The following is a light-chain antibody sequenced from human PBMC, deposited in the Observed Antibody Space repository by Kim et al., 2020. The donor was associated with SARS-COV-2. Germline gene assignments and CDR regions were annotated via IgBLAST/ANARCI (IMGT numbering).Light chain of an antibody. CDR3: QSYDSSNRRV. CDR2: EDN. V-gene: IGLV6-57*04. J-gene: IGLJ3*02. CDR1: RGSIASNY. Sequence: NFMLTQPHSVSESPGKTVTISCTRSRGSIASNYVKWYQQRPGSAPTTVIYEDNQRPSGVPDRFSGSIDSSSNSASLTISGLKTEDEADYYSQSYDSSNRRVFGGGTQLTVL.